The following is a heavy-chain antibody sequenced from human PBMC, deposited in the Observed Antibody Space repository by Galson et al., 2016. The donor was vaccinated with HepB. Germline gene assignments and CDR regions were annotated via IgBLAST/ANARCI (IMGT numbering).Heavy chain of an antibody. Sequence: FLRLSCAASGFTFSSYAMRWVRQAPGKGLEWVSTISGSADSTYYADSVKGRFSISRDKSRNTLYVQMNSLRAEDTAIYYCAKMKYNGSGSLSTFDIWGPGTMVTVSS. D-gene: IGHD3-10*01. J-gene: IGHJ3*02. V-gene: IGHV3-23*01. CDR2: ISGSADST. CDR3: AKMKYNGSGSLSTFDI. CDR1: GFTFSSYA.